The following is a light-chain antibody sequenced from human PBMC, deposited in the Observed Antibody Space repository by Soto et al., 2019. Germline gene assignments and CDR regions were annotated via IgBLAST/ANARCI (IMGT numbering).Light chain of an antibody. CDR1: RGTIASNY. J-gene: IGLJ2*01. CDR2: EDS. V-gene: IGLV6-57*04. CDR3: CSYSGSDSVL. Sequence: NFMLTQPHSVSGSPGKTVNISCTRSRGTIASNYVQWYQQRPGSAPTTVIYEDSHRPSGVPDRFSGSKSGNTASLTISGLQAEDEAEYFCCSYSGSDSVLFGGGTKLTVL.